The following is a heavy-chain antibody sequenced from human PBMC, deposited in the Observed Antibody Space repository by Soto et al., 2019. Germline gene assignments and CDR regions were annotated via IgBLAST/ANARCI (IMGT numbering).Heavy chain of an antibody. V-gene: IGHV3-23*01. CDR2: ISGSGGST. D-gene: IGHD1-1*01. J-gene: IGHJ4*02. CDR1: GFTFSSYA. CDR3: AKPKLEGDSEFDY. Sequence: EVQLLESGGGLVQPGGSLRLSCAASGFTFSSYAMSWVRQAPGKGLEWVSAISGSGGSTYYADSVKGRFTISRDNSKNTLYLQMNSLRAEDTVVYYCAKPKLEGDSEFDYWGQGTLVTVSS.